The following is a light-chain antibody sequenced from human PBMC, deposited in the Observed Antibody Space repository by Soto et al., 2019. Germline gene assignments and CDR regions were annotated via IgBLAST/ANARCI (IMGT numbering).Light chain of an antibody. V-gene: IGKV1-27*01. CDR1: QGIKNY. CDR2: AAS. J-gene: IGKJ5*01. Sequence: DIQVTQYPSSLSASVGDRVTITCRASQGIKNYLAWYQQKPGEIPKLLIYAASTLESGIPPRFSGSGSGTDFTLTISRLQSEDFAVYYCQQYNNWGTFGQGTRLEIK. CDR3: QQYNNWGT.